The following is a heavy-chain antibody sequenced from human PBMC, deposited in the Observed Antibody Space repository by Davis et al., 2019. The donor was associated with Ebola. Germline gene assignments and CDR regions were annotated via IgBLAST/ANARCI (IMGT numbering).Heavy chain of an antibody. Sequence: GESLKISCQGSSSSFSTYWIAWVRQLPGRGLEWMGLIYPDDSETRYNPSFEGQVTISADKSLTTAFLQWTRLKASDTATYFCARVHTDMVTDFWGQGTPVTVSS. V-gene: IGHV5-51*06. CDR2: IYPDDSET. D-gene: IGHD5-18*01. J-gene: IGHJ4*02. CDR3: ARVHTDMVTDF. CDR1: SSSFSTYW.